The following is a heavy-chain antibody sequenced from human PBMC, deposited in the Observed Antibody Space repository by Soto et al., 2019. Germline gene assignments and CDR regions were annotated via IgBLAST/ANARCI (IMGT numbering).Heavy chain of an antibody. CDR1: GDSVRNQY. V-gene: IGHV4-4*09. J-gene: IGHJ6*03. D-gene: IGHD3-16*01. CDR2: IYRSGST. Sequence: QVQMQESGPGLVKPSETLSLTCTVSGDSVRNQYWSWIRRPPGRGLEWIGYIYRSGSTKCNPSLKSRLTISVDTSKNQFSLKLSSVTAADTAVYYCARTLDYGHMDVWGKGTTVTVSS. CDR3: ARTLDYGHMDV.